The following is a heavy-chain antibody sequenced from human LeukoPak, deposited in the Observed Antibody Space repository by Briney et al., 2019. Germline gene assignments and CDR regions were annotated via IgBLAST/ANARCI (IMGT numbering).Heavy chain of an antibody. V-gene: IGHV4-39*01. CDR1: GGSISSSSYY. J-gene: IGHJ4*02. D-gene: IGHD6-13*01. CDR3: ARQGAGIAAAGMFDY. Sequence: SETLSLTCTVSGGSISSSSYYWGWIRQPPGKGLEWIGSIYYSGSTYYNPSLKSRVTISVDTSKNQFSLKLSSVTAADTAVYYCARQGAGIAAAGMFDYWGQGTLVTVSS. CDR2: IYYSGST.